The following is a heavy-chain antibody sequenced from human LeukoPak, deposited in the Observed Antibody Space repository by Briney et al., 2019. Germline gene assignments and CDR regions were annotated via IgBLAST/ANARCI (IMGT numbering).Heavy chain of an antibody. CDR2: INPSGGST. V-gene: IGHV1-46*01. CDR1: GGTFTNYA. CDR3: ARGPRITLVRGGQWYYYMDV. D-gene: IGHD3-10*01. J-gene: IGHJ6*03. Sequence: ASVKVSCKASGGTFTNYAINWVRQAPGQGLEWMGIINPSGGSTNYAQKFQGRVTMTRDTSTSSVYMELSSLRSEDTAVYYCARGPRITLVRGGQWYYYMDVWGRGTTVTISS.